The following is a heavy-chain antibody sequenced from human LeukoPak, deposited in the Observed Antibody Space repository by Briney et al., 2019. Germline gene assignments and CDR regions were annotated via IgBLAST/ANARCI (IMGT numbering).Heavy chain of an antibody. V-gene: IGHV4-59*01. J-gene: IGHJ3*02. CDR1: GGSISSYY. CDR3: ARGGLRSAFDI. D-gene: IGHD4-17*01. CDR2: IYYSGST. Sequence: PSETLSLTCTVSGGSISSYYWSWIQQPPGKGLEWIGYIYYSGSTNYNPSLKSRVTISVDTSKNQFSLKLSSVTAADTAVYYCARGGLRSAFDIWGQGTMVTVSS.